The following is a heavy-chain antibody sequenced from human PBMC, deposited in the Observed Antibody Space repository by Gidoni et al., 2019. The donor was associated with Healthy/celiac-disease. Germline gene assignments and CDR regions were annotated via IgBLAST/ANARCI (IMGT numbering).Heavy chain of an antibody. J-gene: IGHJ3*02. CDR2: ISWNSGSI. D-gene: IGHD6-13*01. CDR1: GFTFDDYA. CDR3: AKDRGIAAIGDAFDI. Sequence: EVQLVESGGGLVQPGRSLRLSCAASGFTFDDYAMHWVRQAPGKGLEWVSGISWNSGSIGYADSVKGRFTISRDNAKNSLYLQMNSLRAEDTALYYCAKDRGIAAIGDAFDIWGQGTMVTVSS. V-gene: IGHV3-9*01.